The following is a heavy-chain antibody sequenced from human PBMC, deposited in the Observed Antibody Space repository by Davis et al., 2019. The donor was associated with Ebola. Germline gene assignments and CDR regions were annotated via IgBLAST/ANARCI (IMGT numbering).Heavy chain of an antibody. CDR3: ARGGLISVRQPNLRY. J-gene: IGHJ4*02. D-gene: IGHD3-10*01. V-gene: IGHV1-2*02. CDR2: INPNSGAT. CDR1: GYTFTDYL. Sequence: ASVKVSCKASGYTFTDYLLHWVRQAPGQGLEWMGWINPNSGATNYAQKFQGRVSLTRDTSITTAYMELTGLRSDDTAVYSCARGGLISVRQPNLRYWGQGSLITVSS.